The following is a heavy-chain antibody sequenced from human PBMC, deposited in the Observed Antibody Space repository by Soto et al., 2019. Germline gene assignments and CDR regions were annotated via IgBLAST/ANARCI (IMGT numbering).Heavy chain of an antibody. J-gene: IGHJ6*02. CDR2: ISASGGST. V-gene: IGHV3-23*01. Sequence: EVQLLESGGGLVQPGGSLRLSCAASGFTFSSYAMTWVRQAPGKGPEWVSSISASGGSTYYVDSVKGRFTISRDNSKNTLYLQMNSLRAEDTAVYYCARDPLYASYDFWSGYSDYYYYYGMDVWGQGTTVTVSS. D-gene: IGHD3-3*01. CDR3: ARDPLYASYDFWSGYSDYYYYYGMDV. CDR1: GFTFSSYA.